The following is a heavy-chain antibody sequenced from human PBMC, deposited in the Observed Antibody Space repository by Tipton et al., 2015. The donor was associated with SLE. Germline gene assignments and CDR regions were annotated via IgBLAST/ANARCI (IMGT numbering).Heavy chain of an antibody. CDR1: GYTFSTYD. CDR2: ISVYNGNT. V-gene: IGHV1-18*01. Sequence: QLVQSGAEVRKPGASVKVSCKASGYTFSTYDINWVRQATGQGLEWMGWISVYNGNTNYAQKFQGRVTMTTDTSTSTAYMELRSLRSDDTAVYYCARLTGSYCFDYWGQGTLVTASS. D-gene: IGHD1-26*01. J-gene: IGHJ4*02. CDR3: ARLTGSYCFDY.